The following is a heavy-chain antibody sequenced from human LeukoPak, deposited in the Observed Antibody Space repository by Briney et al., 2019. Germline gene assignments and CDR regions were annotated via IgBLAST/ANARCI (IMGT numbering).Heavy chain of an antibody. CDR3: AKWTYYYDSSGYYPAQFDY. J-gene: IGHJ4*02. Sequence: GGSLRLSCAASGFTFSSYAMSWVRQAPGKGLEWVSAISGSGGSTYYADSVKGRFTISRDNSKNTLYLQMNSLRAEDTAVYYCAKWTYYYDSSGYYPAQFDYWGQGTLVTVSS. CDR1: GFTFSSYA. CDR2: ISGSGGST. D-gene: IGHD3-22*01. V-gene: IGHV3-23*01.